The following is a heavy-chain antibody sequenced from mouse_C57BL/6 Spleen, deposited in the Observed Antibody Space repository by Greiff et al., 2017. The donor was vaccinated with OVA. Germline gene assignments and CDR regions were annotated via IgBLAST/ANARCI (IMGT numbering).Heavy chain of an antibody. Sequence: VKLQQSGAELMKPGASVKLSCKATGYTFTGYWIEWVKQRPGHGLEWIGEILPGSGSTNYNAKFKGKATFTADTSSNTAYMQLSSLTTEDSAIYYCATHRLQGNYWGQGTTLTVSS. CDR2: ILPGSGST. CDR1: GYTFTGYW. CDR3: ATHRLQGNY. V-gene: IGHV1-9*01. J-gene: IGHJ2*01. D-gene: IGHD2-13*01.